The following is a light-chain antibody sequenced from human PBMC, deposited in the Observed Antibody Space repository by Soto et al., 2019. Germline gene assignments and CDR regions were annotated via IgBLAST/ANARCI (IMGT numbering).Light chain of an antibody. Sequence: DLVMTQSPLSLPVTPGEPASLSCRSSQSLLHSNGYNYLDWYLQKPGQSPQLLIYLGSNRSSGVPDRFSGSGSGRDFTLKISRVEAEDVAVYYCMQALQTPWTFGQGTKVEIK. J-gene: IGKJ1*01. CDR2: LGS. CDR1: QSLLHSNGYNY. V-gene: IGKV2-28*01. CDR3: MQALQTPWT.